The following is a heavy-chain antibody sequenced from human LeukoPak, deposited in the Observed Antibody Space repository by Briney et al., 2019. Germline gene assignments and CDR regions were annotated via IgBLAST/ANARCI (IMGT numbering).Heavy chain of an antibody. CDR3: AKEPYDSSGYGGVVY. V-gene: IGHV3-23*01. J-gene: IGHJ4*02. CDR1: GFTFGDYA. D-gene: IGHD3-22*01. Sequence: QAGGSLRLSCTASGFTFGDYAMSWVRQAPGKGLEWVSAISGSGGSTYYADSVKGRFTISGDNSKNTLYLQMNSLRAEDTVVYYCAKEPYDSSGYGGVVYWGQGTLVTVSS. CDR2: ISGSGGST.